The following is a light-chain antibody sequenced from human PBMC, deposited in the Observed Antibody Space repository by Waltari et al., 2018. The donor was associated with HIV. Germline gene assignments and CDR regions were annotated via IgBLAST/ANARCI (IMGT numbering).Light chain of an antibody. V-gene: IGLV2-14*03. Sequence: QSALTQPASVSASPGQSITISCTGTTSDVGGYNYVPWYQQTPGKAPKLMIYDVSNLPSGVSPRFSGSKSDNTASLTISGLQAEDEADYFCSSYTTSSTMIFGGGTKLTVL. J-gene: IGLJ2*01. CDR1: TSDVGGYNY. CDR3: SSYTTSSTMI. CDR2: DVS.